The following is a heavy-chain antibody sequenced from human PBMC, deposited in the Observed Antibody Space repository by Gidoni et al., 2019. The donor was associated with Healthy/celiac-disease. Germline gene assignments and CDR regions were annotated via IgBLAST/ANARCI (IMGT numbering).Heavy chain of an antibody. V-gene: IGHV4-31*03. CDR2: IYYSGST. J-gene: IGHJ6*02. CDR1: GGSLLRGGYY. CDR3: ARDKRQMVKNYYYGMDV. Sequence: QVPLQESGPGLVKPSQTLSLTCTVSGGSLLRGGYYWSWIRQHPGKGLMWIGYIYYSGSTYYNPALKSRVTISGDTAKNQVALKLSSVTAADTAVYYGARDKRQMVKNYYYGMDVWGQGTTVTVSS. D-gene: IGHD6-13*01.